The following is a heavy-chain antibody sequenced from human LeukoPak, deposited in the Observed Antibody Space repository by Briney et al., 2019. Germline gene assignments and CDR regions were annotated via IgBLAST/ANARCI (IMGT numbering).Heavy chain of an antibody. CDR1: GFTFSSYS. D-gene: IGHD7-27*01. Sequence: GGSLRLSCAASGFTFSSYSMTWVRQAPGKGLEWVSSISISSSYLYYADSVKGRFTISRDNAKNSLYLQMNSLRAEDTAVYYCARDKNWGSGAFDIWGQGTMVTVSS. V-gene: IGHV3-21*01. J-gene: IGHJ3*02. CDR2: ISISSSYL. CDR3: ARDKNWGSGAFDI.